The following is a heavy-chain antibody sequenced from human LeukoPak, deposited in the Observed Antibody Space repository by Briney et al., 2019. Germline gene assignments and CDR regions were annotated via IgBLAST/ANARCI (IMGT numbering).Heavy chain of an antibody. V-gene: IGHV3-74*01. CDR1: GFTFSSYW. CDR3: ARRITGWFDP. D-gene: IGHD1-14*01. Sequence: PGGSLRLSCAASGFTFSSYWMHWVRQAPGKGLGWVSRINSDGSSTSYADSVKGRFTISRDNAKNTLYLQMNSLRAEDTAVYYCARRITGWFDPWGQGTPVTVSS. CDR2: INSDGSST. J-gene: IGHJ5*02.